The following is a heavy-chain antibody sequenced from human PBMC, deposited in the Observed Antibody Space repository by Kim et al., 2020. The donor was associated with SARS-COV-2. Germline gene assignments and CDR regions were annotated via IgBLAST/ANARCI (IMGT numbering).Heavy chain of an antibody. V-gene: IGHV4-4*07. J-gene: IGHJ6*02. CDR1: GGSISSYY. CDR3: ARDGGYGSGSYYNEGYYGMDV. D-gene: IGHD3-10*01. Sequence: SETLSLTCTVSGGSISSYYWSWIRQPAGKGLEWIGRIYTSGSTNYNPSLKSRVTMSVDTSKNQFSLKLSSVTAADTAVYYCARDGGYGSGSYYNEGYYGMDVWGQGTTVTVSS. CDR2: IYTSGST.